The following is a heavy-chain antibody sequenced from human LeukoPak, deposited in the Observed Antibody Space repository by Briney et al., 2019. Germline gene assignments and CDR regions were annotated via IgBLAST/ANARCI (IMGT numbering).Heavy chain of an antibody. V-gene: IGHV4-61*03. J-gene: IGHJ4*02. CDR3: ARDRVVRGITGAFDY. Sequence: SETLSLTCTVSGGSISSSSYYWGWIRQPPGKGLEWIGYIYDSGSTNYNPSLKSRVTISVGTSKKHFSLRLTSVTAADTAVYYCARDRVVRGITGAFDYWGQGALVTVSS. CDR1: GGSISSSSYY. CDR2: IYDSGST. D-gene: IGHD1-20*01.